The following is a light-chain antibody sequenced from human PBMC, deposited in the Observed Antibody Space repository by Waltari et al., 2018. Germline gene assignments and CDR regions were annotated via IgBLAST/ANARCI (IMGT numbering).Light chain of an antibody. J-gene: IGLJ3*02. CDR3: QTWGFGIEV. Sequence: QLVLTQPPSASASLGASVKLTCTLSSGHSDYAIAWHQQQPRKGPRYLMRVNSDGSHKKGDGIPDPLSGSSSGAERFLTISSLQSEDEADYFCQTWGFGIEVFGGGTKLTVL. CDR1: SGHSDYA. V-gene: IGLV4-69*01. CDR2: VNSDGSH.